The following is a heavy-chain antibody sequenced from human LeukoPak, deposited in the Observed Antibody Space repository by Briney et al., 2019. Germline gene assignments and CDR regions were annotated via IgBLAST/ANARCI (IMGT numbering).Heavy chain of an antibody. J-gene: IGHJ4*02. V-gene: IGHV1-2*02. Sequence: ASVKVSCKASGYTFTGYYMHWVRQAPGQGLEWMGWINPNSGGTNYAQKFQGRVTMTRDTSISTAYMELSRLRSDDTAVYYCARDVAPAGSFDSGSYDGDDYWGQGTLVTVSS. CDR1: GYTFTGYY. CDR3: ARDVAPAGSFDSGSYDGDDY. D-gene: IGHD1-26*01. CDR2: INPNSGGT.